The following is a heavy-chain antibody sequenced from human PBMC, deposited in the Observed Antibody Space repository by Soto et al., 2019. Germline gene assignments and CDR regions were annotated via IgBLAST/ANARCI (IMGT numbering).Heavy chain of an antibody. D-gene: IGHD5-18*01. CDR3: TCIFSGGYGYGFYYYGMDV. CDR1: GCSISSSSYY. CDR2: IYYSGST. Sequence: SETLSLTCTFSGCSISSSSYYWGWIRQPPGKGLEWIGSIYYSGSTYYNPSLKSRVTISVDTSKSQFSLKLSSVTAADTAVYYCTCIFSGGYGYGFYYYGMDVWGQGTTVTVSS. V-gene: IGHV4-39*01. J-gene: IGHJ6*02.